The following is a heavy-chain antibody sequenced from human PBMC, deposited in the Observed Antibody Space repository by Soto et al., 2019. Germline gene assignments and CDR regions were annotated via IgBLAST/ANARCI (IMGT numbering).Heavy chain of an antibody. CDR1: GFTFSGYA. V-gene: IGHV3-23*01. D-gene: IGHD1-7*01. J-gene: IGHJ2*01. CDR2: ISGSGGST. Sequence: EVQLLESGGGLVQPGGSLRLSCEASGFTFSGYAMSWVRQAPGRGLEWVSAISGSGGSTYYADSVKGRFTISRDNSKNTLYLQMNSLRAEDTAVYYCAKAYGITGTTNWYFDLWGRGTLVTVSS. CDR3: AKAYGITGTTNWYFDL.